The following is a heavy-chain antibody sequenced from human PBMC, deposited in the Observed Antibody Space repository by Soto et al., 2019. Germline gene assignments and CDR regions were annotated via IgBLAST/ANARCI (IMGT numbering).Heavy chain of an antibody. CDR3: ARKGPRAARPTH. CDR1: GFTFRDYD. Sequence: QVQLVESGGGLVRPGGSLRLSCAASGFTFRDYDMSWIRQAPGKGLEWVSCISSSGTATYYADSVKGRFTISRDNAKNSLCVEMNSLRVENTAVYYCARKGPRAARPTHWGQGTLVTVSS. J-gene: IGHJ4*02. D-gene: IGHD6-6*01. CDR2: ISSSGTAT. V-gene: IGHV3-11*01.